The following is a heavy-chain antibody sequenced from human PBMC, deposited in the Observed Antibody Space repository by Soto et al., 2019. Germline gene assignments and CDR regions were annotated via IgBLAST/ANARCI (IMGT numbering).Heavy chain of an antibody. J-gene: IGHJ3*02. CDR3: VNRIAVAGTDAFDI. CDR1: GFTFSSYA. Sequence: GSLRLSCSASGFTFSSYAMHWVRQAPGKGLEYVSAISSNGGSTYYADSVKGRFTISRDNSKNTLYLQMSSLRAEDTAVYYCVNRIAVAGTDAFDIWGQGTMVTVSS. V-gene: IGHV3-64D*09. CDR2: ISSNGGST. D-gene: IGHD6-19*01.